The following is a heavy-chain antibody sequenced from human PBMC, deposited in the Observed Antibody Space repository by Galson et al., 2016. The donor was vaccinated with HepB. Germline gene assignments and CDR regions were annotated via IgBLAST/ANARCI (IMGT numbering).Heavy chain of an antibody. Sequence: SLRLSCAASGYTFSSYGMHWVRQAPDKGLDWVGLIAYDGTKKYYSDSVKGRFTISRDNSKKTLYLQMNNLRPEDTAVYFCARETPTGAVFDIWGQGTMVTVSS. V-gene: IGHV3-30*19. CDR3: ARETPTGAVFDI. J-gene: IGHJ3*02. CDR2: IAYDGTKK. D-gene: IGHD4-17*01. CDR1: GYTFSSYG.